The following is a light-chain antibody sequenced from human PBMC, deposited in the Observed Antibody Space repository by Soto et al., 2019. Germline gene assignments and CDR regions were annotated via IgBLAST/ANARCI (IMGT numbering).Light chain of an antibody. V-gene: IGKV4-1*01. CDR3: QQYFSTPWT. J-gene: IGKJ1*01. Sequence: DIVMTQSPDSLAVSLGERATINCKSSQSLLYSSNNKNYLAWFQQKPGQPPKLLIYWASTRESGVPDRFSGSGSGTDFTLTGSSLQAEDAAVYYCQQYFSTPWTFGQGTRVEIK. CDR1: QSLLYSSNNKNY. CDR2: WAS.